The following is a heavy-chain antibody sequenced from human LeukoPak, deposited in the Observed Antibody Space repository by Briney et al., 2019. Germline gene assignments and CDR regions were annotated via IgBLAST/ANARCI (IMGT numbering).Heavy chain of an antibody. V-gene: IGHV4-34*01. Sequence: SETLSLTCTVSGDSISSYYWSWIRQPPGKGLEWIGEINHSGSTNYNPSLKSRITISVDTSKNQFSLKLSSVTAADTAVYYCARGGRIAAAGTGYFDYWGQGTLVTVSS. CDR2: INHSGST. CDR3: ARGGRIAAAGTGYFDY. D-gene: IGHD6-13*01. J-gene: IGHJ4*02. CDR1: GDSISSYY.